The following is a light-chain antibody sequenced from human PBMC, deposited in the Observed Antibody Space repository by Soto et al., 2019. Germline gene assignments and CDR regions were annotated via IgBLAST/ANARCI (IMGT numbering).Light chain of an antibody. V-gene: IGKV3-20*01. J-gene: IGKJ1*01. CDR1: QRVSAGY. CDR3: QQYDTSPPRWT. CDR2: GAS. Sequence: IVFTECPGTLVLSPGLKATLSCRAKQRVSAGYGAWYQQKPGQAPRLLIFGASNRATGIPDRFSGSGSGTDFTLTICRLEPEDFAVYYCQQYDTSPPRWTFGQGTKVDIK.